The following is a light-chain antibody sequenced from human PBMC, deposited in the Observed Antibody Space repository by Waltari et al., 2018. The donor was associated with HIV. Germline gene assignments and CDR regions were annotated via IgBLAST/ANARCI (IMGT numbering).Light chain of an antibody. CDR2: GAS. CDR3: QQRSSWLWT. J-gene: IGKJ1*01. Sequence: TVLTQSPDTLSLSPGETATLSCRASHPVSSSALAWYQQQPGQAPRLLIYGASNRATGIPPRFSGSGSGTDFTLTISSLEPEDFAIYYCQQRSSWLWTFGQGTKVEIK. V-gene: IGKV3-11*01. CDR1: HPVSSS.